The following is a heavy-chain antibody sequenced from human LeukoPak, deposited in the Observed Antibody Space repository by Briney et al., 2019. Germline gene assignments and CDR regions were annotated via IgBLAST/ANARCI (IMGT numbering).Heavy chain of an antibody. CDR1: GGTFSSYA. D-gene: IGHD3-10*01. CDR2: IIPIFGTA. V-gene: IGHV1-69*06. J-gene: IGHJ3*02. Sequence: SVKVSCKASGGTFSSYAISWVRQAPGQGLEWMGGIIPIFGTANYAQKFQGRVTITADKSTSTAYMELSSLRSEDTSVYYCARGSGSYYHDAFDIWGQGTMVTVSS. CDR3: ARGSGSYYHDAFDI.